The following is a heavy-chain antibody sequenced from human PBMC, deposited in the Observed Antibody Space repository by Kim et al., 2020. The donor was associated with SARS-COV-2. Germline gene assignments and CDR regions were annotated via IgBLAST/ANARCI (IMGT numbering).Heavy chain of an antibody. V-gene: IGHV3-30*18. Sequence: GGSLRLSCAASGFTFSSYGMHWVRQAPGKGLEWVAVISYDGSNKYYADSVKGRFTISRDNSKNTRYLQMNSLRAEDTAVYYCAKESGSGSYYACNYYYYGVDVWGQGTTVTVSS. D-gene: IGHD3-10*01. CDR2: ISYDGSNK. CDR1: GFTFSSYG. J-gene: IGHJ6*02. CDR3: AKESGSGSYYACNYYYYGVDV.